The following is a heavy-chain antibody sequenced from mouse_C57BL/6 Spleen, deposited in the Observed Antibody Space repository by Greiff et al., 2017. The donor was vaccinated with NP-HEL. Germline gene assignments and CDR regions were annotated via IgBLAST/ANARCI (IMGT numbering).Heavy chain of an antibody. CDR1: GYTFTSYW. CDR2: IHPNSGST. D-gene: IGHD1-1*01. Sequence: VQLQQPGAELVKPGASVKLSCKASGYTFTSYWMHWVKQRPGQGLEWIGMIHPNSGSTNYNEKFKSKATLTVDKSSSTAYMQLSSLTSEDSAVYYCARSEITTVVAPFDDWGQGTTLTVSS. CDR3: ARSEITTVVAPFDD. V-gene: IGHV1-64*01. J-gene: IGHJ2*01.